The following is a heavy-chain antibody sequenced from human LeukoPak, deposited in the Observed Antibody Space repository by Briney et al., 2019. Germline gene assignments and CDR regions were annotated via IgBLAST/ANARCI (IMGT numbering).Heavy chain of an antibody. J-gene: IGHJ4*02. V-gene: IGHV1-69*13. D-gene: IGHD6-19*01. CDR2: IIPIFGTA. CDR1: GGTFSSYA. Sequence: GVSVKVSCKASGGTFSSYAISWVRQAPGQGLEWMGGIIPIFGTANYAQKFQGRVTITADESTSTAYMELSSLRSEDTAVYYCARYYSGWYYFDYWGQGTLVTVSS. CDR3: ARYYSGWYYFDY.